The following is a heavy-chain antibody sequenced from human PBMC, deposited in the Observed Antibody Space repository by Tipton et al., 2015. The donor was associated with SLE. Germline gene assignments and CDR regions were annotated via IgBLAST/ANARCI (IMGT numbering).Heavy chain of an antibody. J-gene: IGHJ3*02. CDR3: ARVRITMIPWDGADI. D-gene: IGHD3-22*01. Sequence: QLVQSGAEVKKPGASVKVSCKAFGYTFSSYYIHWVRLAPGQGLEWMGVVDPNGGSTIYPQKFQDRVTMTGDTSTSTVYMELRSLRSDDTAVYYCARVRITMIPWDGADIWGQGTMVTVSS. CDR2: VDPNGGST. V-gene: IGHV1-46*01. CDR1: GYTFSSYY.